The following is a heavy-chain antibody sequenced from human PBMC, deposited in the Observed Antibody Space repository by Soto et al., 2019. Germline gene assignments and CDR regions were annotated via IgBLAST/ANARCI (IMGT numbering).Heavy chain of an antibody. Sequence: SETLSLTCAVYGGSFSGYYWSWIRQPPGKGLEWVGEINHSGSTNYNPSLKSRVTISVDTSKNQFSLKLSSVTAADTAIYYCARDPAPQDNDNLTGYFHFDYWGQGTLVTVSS. J-gene: IGHJ4*02. D-gene: IGHD3-9*01. V-gene: IGHV4-34*01. CDR3: ARDPAPQDNDNLTGYFHFDY. CDR1: GGSFSGYY. CDR2: INHSGST.